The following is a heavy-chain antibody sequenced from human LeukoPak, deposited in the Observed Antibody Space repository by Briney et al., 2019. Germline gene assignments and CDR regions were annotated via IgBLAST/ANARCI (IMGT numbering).Heavy chain of an antibody. Sequence: SETLSLTCTVSGGSISSSSHYWGWIRQPPGKGLEWIGSMFYSGGTYYNPSLKSRVTISIDTSKNQFSLKLNSVTAADTAVYYCTRLVRYCSSDSCYPFDYWGQGTLVTVSS. V-gene: IGHV4-39*01. D-gene: IGHD2-2*01. CDR2: MFYSGGT. CDR3: TRLVRYCSSDSCYPFDY. CDR1: GGSISSSSHY. J-gene: IGHJ4*02.